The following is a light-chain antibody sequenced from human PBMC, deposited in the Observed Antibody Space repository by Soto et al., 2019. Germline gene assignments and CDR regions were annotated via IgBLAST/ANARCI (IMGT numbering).Light chain of an antibody. Sequence: DIHMTQSPSTLSASVGDRVTITCRARQNINTWLAWYQQKPGKAPKLLIYRASSLESGVPSRFSGSGSGTEFTLTISSLQPDDFSTYYCQHYSTYSGTFGPGTKVDIK. J-gene: IGKJ3*01. CDR3: QHYSTYSGT. V-gene: IGKV1-5*03. CDR1: QNINTW. CDR2: RAS.